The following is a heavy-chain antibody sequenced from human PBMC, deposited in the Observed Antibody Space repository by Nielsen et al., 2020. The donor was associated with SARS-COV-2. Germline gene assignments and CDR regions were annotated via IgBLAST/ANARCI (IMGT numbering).Heavy chain of an antibody. CDR2: ITHSGST. J-gene: IGHJ5*02. CDR3: ARGPLVGGTTGYFFPS. Sequence: SETLSLTCAVYGDSFSGYYWTWIRQPPGKGLEWIGEITHSGSTTYTPSLKSRVTIPVDTSKNQFSLRLTSVTAADTAVYYCARGPLVGGTTGYFFPSWGQGTLVTVSS. CDR1: GDSFSGYY. D-gene: IGHD1-26*01. V-gene: IGHV4-34*01.